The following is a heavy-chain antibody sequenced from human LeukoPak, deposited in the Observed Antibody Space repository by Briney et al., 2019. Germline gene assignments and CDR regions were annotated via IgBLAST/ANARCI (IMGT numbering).Heavy chain of an antibody. CDR1: GFTFSDYH. CDR2: IRNKASGGTT. D-gene: IGHD2-15*01. Sequence: GGSLRLSCAASGFTFSDYHINWVRQAPGKGLEWVSFIRNKASGGTTEHAASVRGGFTTSRDDSKSIAYLQMNSLKTEDTALYYCTRDRIMTDFWGQGTLVTVSS. CDR3: TRDRIMTDF. J-gene: IGHJ4*02. V-gene: IGHV3-49*04.